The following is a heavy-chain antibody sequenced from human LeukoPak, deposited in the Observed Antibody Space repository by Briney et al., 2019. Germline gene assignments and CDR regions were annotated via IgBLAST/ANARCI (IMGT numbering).Heavy chain of an antibody. J-gene: IGHJ6*03. CDR3: ARIAQDTATVVYYYYYMDV. CDR2: IYHSGST. CDR1: GYSISSGYY. D-gene: IGHD5-18*01. V-gene: IGHV4-38-2*02. Sequence: SETLSLTCTVSGYSISSGYYWGWIRQPPGKGLEWIGSIYHSGSTYYNPSLKSRVTISVDTSKNQFSLKLSSVTAADTAVYYCARIAQDTATVVYYYYYMDVWGKGTTVTISS.